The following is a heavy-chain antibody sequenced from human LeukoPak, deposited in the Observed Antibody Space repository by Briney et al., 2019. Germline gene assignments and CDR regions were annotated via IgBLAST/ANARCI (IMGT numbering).Heavy chain of an antibody. CDR1: GYSFTSYW. CDR3: ARGDIVVVTAAPGWFDP. Sequence: GESLKISCKGSGYSFTSYWIGWVRQMPGKGLEWMGIIYPGDSDTRYSPSFQGQVTISADKSISTAYLQWSSLKASDTAMYYCARGDIVVVTAAPGWFDPWGQGTLVTVSS. CDR2: IYPGDSDT. D-gene: IGHD2-21*02. V-gene: IGHV5-51*01. J-gene: IGHJ5*02.